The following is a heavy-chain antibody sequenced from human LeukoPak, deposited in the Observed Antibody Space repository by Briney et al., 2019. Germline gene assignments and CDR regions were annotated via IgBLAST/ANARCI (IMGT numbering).Heavy chain of an antibody. CDR1: GGSFSGYY. J-gene: IGHJ6*03. D-gene: IGHD3-22*01. Sequence: SETLSLTCAVYGGSFSGYYWTWIRQTPGKGLEWIGEMNPSGSTNYNPSLKSRVTISVDTSKNQFSLKLSSVTAADTAVYYCARGRQAVTMIVVVMTAVSYYLDAWGKGTTVTVS. CDR2: MNPSGST. V-gene: IGHV4-34*01. CDR3: ARGRQAVTMIVVVMTAVSYYLDA.